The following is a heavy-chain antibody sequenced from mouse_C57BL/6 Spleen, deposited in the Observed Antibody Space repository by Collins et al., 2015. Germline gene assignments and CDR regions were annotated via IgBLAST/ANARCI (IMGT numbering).Heavy chain of an antibody. V-gene: IGHV6-3*01. D-gene: IGHD3-3*01. CDR3: TGRGLDN. J-gene: IGHJ2*01. CDR1: GFTFSYYW. Sequence: EIQLEESGGALVQPGGSMKLSCVASGFTFSYYWMNWVRQSPEKGFEWIAQIRLKSDNYATHYAGSVKGRFTISRDDSKSSVYLQMDNLRAEDTGIYYCTGRGLDNWGQGTTPTVSS. CDR2: IRLKSDNYAT.